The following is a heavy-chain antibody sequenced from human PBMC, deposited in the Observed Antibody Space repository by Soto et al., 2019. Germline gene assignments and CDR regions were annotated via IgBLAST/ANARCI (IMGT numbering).Heavy chain of an antibody. J-gene: IGHJ5*02. D-gene: IGHD3-10*01. CDR2: VYYNENT. Sequence: QLQLQESGPGLVKPSETLSLTCSVSGGSISSFTYYWGWIRQPPGKGLEWIGTVYYNENTYYNPSLKSRVTITVDTAKNQFSLNLRSVTAADTAMYFCARRERYYGSPGWFDPWGPGTLLTVSS. CDR1: GGSISSFTYY. CDR3: ARRERYYGSPGWFDP. V-gene: IGHV4-39*01.